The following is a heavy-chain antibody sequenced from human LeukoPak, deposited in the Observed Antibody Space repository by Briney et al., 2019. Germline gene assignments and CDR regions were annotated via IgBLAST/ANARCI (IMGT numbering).Heavy chain of an antibody. CDR1: GFTFTSSA. V-gene: IGHV1-58*01. D-gene: IGHD3-22*01. CDR3: AASPDYYDSSGYSYYFDY. CDR2: IVVGSGNT. Sequence: SVKVSCKASGFTFTSSAVQWVRQARGQRLEWIGWIVVGSGNTNYAQKFQERVTITRDMSTSTAYMELSSLRSEDTAVYYCAASPDYYDSSGYSYYFDYWGQGTLVAVPS. J-gene: IGHJ4*02.